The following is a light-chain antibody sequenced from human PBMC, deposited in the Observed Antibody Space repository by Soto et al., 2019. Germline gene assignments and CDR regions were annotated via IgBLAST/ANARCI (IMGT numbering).Light chain of an antibody. Sequence: QSALTQPASGSRSAGHSITITRRGTSSDIGSYEQVAWYQQFPGKSPKLIMYAVSDRPSGVSDRFSGSKSGISASLTISGLQTEDEVDYYCISQADRQSYRVGTGTKVTVL. CDR1: SSDIGSYEQ. J-gene: IGLJ1*01. CDR3: ISQADRQSYR. V-gene: IGLV2-14*03. CDR2: AVS.